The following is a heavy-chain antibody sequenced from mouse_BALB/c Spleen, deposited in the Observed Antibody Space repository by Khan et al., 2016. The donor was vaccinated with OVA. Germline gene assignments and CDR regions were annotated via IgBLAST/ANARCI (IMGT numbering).Heavy chain of an antibody. V-gene: IGHV7-3*02. CDR3: ARFWGYAVDY. D-gene: IGHD4-1*01. J-gene: IGHJ4*01. Sequence: EVELVESGGGLVQPGGSLRLSCATSGFTFTDYYMSWVRQPPGKALEWLGFIRNKANGYTTEYSASVKGRFNISRDNSQSILYLQMNPLRADDSASYYCARFWGYAVDYWGQGTSVTVSS. CDR2: IRNKANGYTT. CDR1: GFTFTDYY.